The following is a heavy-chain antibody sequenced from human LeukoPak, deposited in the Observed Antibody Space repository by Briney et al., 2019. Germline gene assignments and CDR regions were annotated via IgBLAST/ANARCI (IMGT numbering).Heavy chain of an antibody. D-gene: IGHD6-19*01. CDR1: GFTFSNYA. V-gene: IGHV3-30-3*01. J-gene: IGHJ4*02. CDR3: ARGELAVAGPDY. CDR2: ISYDGSNK. Sequence: GGSLRLSCAASGFTFSNYAMSWVRQAPGKGLEWVAVISYDGSNKYYADSVKGRFTISRDNSKNTLYLQMNSLRAEDTAVYYCARGELAVAGPDYWGQGTLVTVSS.